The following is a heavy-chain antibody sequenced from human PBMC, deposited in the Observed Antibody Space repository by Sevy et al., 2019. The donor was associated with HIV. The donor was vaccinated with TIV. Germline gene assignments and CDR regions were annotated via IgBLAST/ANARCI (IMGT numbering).Heavy chain of an antibody. V-gene: IGHV1-8*01. J-gene: IGHJ6*02. Sequence: ASVKVSCKASGYTLSSYDINWVRQATGQGLEWMGWMNPDSGRRGYAPKFQGRVTMTTNTSIGTAYMELRSLRSEDSAVYYCARADLDSNTFFYYYGMDVWGQGTTVTVSS. D-gene: IGHD6-13*01. CDR1: GYTLSSYD. CDR3: ARADLDSNTFFYYYGMDV. CDR2: MNPDSGRR.